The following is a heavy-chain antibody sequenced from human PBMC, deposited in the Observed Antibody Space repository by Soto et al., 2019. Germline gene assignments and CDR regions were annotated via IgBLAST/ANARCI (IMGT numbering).Heavy chain of an antibody. D-gene: IGHD6-13*01. CDR1: GDGVSSNRAA. CDR3: AKFPRALYSSSWSWFDP. J-gene: IGHJ5*02. V-gene: IGHV6-1*01. CDR2: TYYRSKWYN. Sequence: SPTLTLPCTMSGDGVSSNRAAWNWIRQSPSRGLEWLGRTYYRSKWYNDYAVSVKSRITINPDTSKNQFSLQLNSVTPEDTAFYYCAKFPRALYSSSWSWFDPWGQGTLVTVSS.